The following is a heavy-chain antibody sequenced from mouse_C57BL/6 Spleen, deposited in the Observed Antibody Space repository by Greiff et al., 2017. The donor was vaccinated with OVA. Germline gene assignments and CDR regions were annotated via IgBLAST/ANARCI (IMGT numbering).Heavy chain of an antibody. J-gene: IGHJ3*01. D-gene: IGHD1-1*01. CDR3: ARGTSYGTPFAY. V-gene: IGHV1-52*01. CDR1: GYTFTSYW. CDR2: IDPSDSET. Sequence: LQQPGAELVRPGSSVKLSCKASGYTFTSYWMHWVKQRPIQGLEWIGNIDPSDSETHYNQKFKDKATLTVDKSSSTAYMQLSSLTSEDSAVYYCARGTSYGTPFAYWGQGTLVTVSA.